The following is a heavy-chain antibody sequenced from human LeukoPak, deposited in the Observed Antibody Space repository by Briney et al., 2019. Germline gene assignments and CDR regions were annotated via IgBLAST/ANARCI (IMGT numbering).Heavy chain of an antibody. D-gene: IGHD2-15*01. V-gene: IGHV3-48*01. J-gene: IGHJ4*02. CDR3: AREVAD. CDR2: ISSSSSTI. Sequence: GGSLRLSCAASGFTVSSNYMSWVRQAPGKGLEWVSYISSSSSTIYYADSVKGRFTISRDNAKNSLYLQMNSLRAEDTAVYYCAREVADWGQGTLVTVSS. CDR1: GFTVSSNY.